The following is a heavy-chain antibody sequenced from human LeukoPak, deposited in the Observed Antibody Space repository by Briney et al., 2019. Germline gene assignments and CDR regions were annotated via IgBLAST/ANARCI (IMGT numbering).Heavy chain of an antibody. CDR2: IYYSGST. J-gene: IGHJ5*02. CDR1: GGSISSGGYY. CDR3: ARDRRLGYCSSTSCTYNWFDP. D-gene: IGHD2-2*01. Sequence: SQTLCLTCTVSGGSISSGGYYWSWIRQHPGKGLEWIGYIYYSGSTYYNPSLKSRVTISVDTSKNQFSLKLSSVTAADTAVYYCARDRRLGYCSSTSCTYNWFDPWGQGTLVTVSS. V-gene: IGHV4-31*03.